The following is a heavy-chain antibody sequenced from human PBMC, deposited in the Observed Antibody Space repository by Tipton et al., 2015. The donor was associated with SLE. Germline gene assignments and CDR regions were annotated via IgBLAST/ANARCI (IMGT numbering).Heavy chain of an antibody. V-gene: IGHV3-74*01. D-gene: IGHD1-20*01. Sequence: SLRLSCEASGFTFSSYIVNWVRQAPGKGLVWVSRINSDGSSTRYADSVKGRFTISRDNAKNTLYLQMNSLRAADTAVYYCARVRSLITGTTGGTFDYWGQGTLVTVSS. J-gene: IGHJ4*02. CDR1: GFTFSSYI. CDR2: INSDGSST. CDR3: ARVRSLITGTTGGTFDY.